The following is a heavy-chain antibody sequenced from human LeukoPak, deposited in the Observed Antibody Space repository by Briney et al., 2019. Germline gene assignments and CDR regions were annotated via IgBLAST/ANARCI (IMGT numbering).Heavy chain of an antibody. CDR3: ARDGAYSLGLIWLDP. J-gene: IGHJ5*02. CDR2: INPNSANT. Sequence: ASVKISCTTSGYSFGGYYIHWVRQAPGQGLEWMGRINPNSANTKYAQKFQGRVTMTRDTSTNTVFMELSSLRSDDTAVYYCARDGAYSLGLIWLDPWGQGTLVSVSS. D-gene: IGHD5-18*01. CDR1: GYSFGGYY. V-gene: IGHV1-2*06.